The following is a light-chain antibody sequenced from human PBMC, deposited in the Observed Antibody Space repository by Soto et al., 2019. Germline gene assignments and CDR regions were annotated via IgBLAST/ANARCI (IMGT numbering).Light chain of an antibody. V-gene: IGKV3-20*01. J-gene: IGKJ2*01. Sequence: EIVLTQSPGTLSLSPGERATLSCRASQSVSSSYLAWYQQKPGQAPRLLIYGASSRATGIPDRFSGSGSGTDFTLTISRLEPEDCAVYFCQQYGNSPPNTFGQGNKVEIK. CDR2: GAS. CDR1: QSVSSSY. CDR3: QQYGNSPPNT.